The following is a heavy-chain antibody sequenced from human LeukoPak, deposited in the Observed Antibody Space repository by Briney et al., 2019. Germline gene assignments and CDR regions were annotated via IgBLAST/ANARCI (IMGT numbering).Heavy chain of an antibody. D-gene: IGHD3-16*01. CDR3: ARSRIMITSGGVLFDY. J-gene: IGHJ4*01. CDR1: GFTFSSYA. Sequence: GGSLRLSCAASGFTFSSYAMSWVRQAPGKGLEWVSAISGSGGSTYYADSVKGRFTISRDNSKNTLYLQMNSLRAEDTAVYYCARSRIMITSGGVLFDYWGQGTLVTVSS. CDR2: ISGSGGST. V-gene: IGHV3-23*01.